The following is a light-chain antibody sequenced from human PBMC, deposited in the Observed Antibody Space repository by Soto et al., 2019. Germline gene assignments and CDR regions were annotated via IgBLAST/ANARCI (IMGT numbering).Light chain of an antibody. Sequence: DIQMTQSPSSLSASVGDRVTITCRASQDITSYLGWFQQKPGKAPKRLIYATSSLQSGVPSRFSGSAAGAEFTLTISSLQPENFATYYCLQHNSYPWTFGQGTKVEIK. J-gene: IGKJ1*01. CDR1: QDITSY. CDR2: ATS. CDR3: LQHNSYPWT. V-gene: IGKV1-17*01.